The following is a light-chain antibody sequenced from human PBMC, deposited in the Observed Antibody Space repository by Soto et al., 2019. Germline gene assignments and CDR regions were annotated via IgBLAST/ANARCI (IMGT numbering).Light chain of an antibody. V-gene: IGLV2-14*01. CDR3: GSYASSSTLYV. CDR1: SSDVGGYNY. Sequence: LTQPASVSGSPGQSITISCTGTSSDVGGYNYVSWYQQHSGKAPKLMIYDVSNRPSGVSNRFSGSKSGNTASLTISGLQAEDEADYYCGSYASSSTLYVFGTGTKVTVL. CDR2: DVS. J-gene: IGLJ1*01.